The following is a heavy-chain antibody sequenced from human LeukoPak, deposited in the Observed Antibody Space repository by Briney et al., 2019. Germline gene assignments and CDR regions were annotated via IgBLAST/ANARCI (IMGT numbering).Heavy chain of an antibody. V-gene: IGHV1-2*06. CDR1: GYTFTGYY. Sequence: ASVKVSCKASGYTFTGYYMHWVRQAPGQGLEWMGRINPNSGGTNYAQKFQGRVTMTRDTSISTAYMELSRLRSADAAVYYCARDHLYYYDSSGYYYDAFDIWGQGTMVTVSS. CDR2: INPNSGGT. CDR3: ARDHLYYYDSSGYYYDAFDI. D-gene: IGHD3-22*01. J-gene: IGHJ3*02.